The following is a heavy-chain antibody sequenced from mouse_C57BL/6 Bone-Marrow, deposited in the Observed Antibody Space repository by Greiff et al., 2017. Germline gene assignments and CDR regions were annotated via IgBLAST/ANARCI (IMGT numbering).Heavy chain of an antibody. J-gene: IGHJ1*03. CDR2: IYPGSGST. CDR1: GYTFTSYW. D-gene: IGHD2-5*01. CDR3: ARPYYSNNWYFDV. V-gene: IGHV1-55*01. Sequence: QVQLQQPGAELVKPGASVKMSCTASGYTFTSYWITWVKQRPGQGLEWIGDIYPGSGSTNYNEKFKSKATLTVDTSSSTAYMQLSSLTSEDSAVYDCARPYYSNNWYFDVWGTGTTVTVSS.